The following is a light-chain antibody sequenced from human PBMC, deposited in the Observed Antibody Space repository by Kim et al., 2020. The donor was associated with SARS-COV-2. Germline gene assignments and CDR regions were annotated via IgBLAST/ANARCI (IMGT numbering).Light chain of an antibody. CDR3: QQYYTTPLM. Sequence: DIVMTQSPDSLAVSLAERATINCKSSQNVLSSSNNKDYLAWYQQKPGQPPKLLIYSASTRASGVPDRFSGSGSGTDFTLTISSLQAEDVAVYYCQQYYTTPLMFGQGTKVEIK. CDR2: SAS. V-gene: IGKV4-1*01. CDR1: QNVLSSSNNKDY. J-gene: IGKJ1*01.